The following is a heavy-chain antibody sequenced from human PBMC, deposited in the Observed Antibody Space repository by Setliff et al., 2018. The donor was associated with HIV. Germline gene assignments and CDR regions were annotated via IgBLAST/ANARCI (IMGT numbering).Heavy chain of an antibody. D-gene: IGHD4-17*01. CDR3: ARDPTTVMDYFDY. CDR2: IIPIFGTG. CDR1: GGTFSNYA. J-gene: IGHJ4*02. Sequence: SVKVSCKASGGTFSNYAISWVRQAPGQGLERMGGIIPIFGTGMYAQKFQGRVTITADESTTTAYMELSSLRSEDTAVYYCARDPTTVMDYFDYWGQGTLVTVSS. V-gene: IGHV1-69*13.